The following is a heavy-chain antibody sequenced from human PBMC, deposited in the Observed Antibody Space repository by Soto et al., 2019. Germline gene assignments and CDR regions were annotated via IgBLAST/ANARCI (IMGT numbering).Heavy chain of an antibody. CDR3: AKDILREPSNSFDY. V-gene: IGHV3-9*01. J-gene: IGHJ4*02. Sequence: DVQLVESGGGLVQPGRSLRLSCAASGFTFDDYAMHWVRQAPGKGLEWVSGISWNSGSIGYADSVKGRFTISRDNAKNSLYLQMNSLRAEDTALYYCAKDILREPSNSFDYWGQGTLVTVSS. CDR1: GFTFDDYA. D-gene: IGHD3-16*01. CDR2: ISWNSGSI.